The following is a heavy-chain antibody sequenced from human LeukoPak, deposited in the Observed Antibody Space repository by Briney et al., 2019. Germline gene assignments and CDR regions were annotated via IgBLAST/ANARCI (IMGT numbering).Heavy chain of an antibody. D-gene: IGHD3-9*01. CDR2: INPNAGTT. V-gene: IGHV1-46*01. CDR3: ARDLSGGKLRYFDWLPPDY. CDR1: GYTFTSYY. J-gene: IGHJ4*02. Sequence: ASVRVSCKASGYTFTSYYMHWVRQAPGQGLEWMGIINPNAGTTSYAQKFQGRVTVTRDTSTSTVYMELSSLRSEDTAVYYCARDLSGGKLRYFDWLPPDYWGQGTLVTVSS.